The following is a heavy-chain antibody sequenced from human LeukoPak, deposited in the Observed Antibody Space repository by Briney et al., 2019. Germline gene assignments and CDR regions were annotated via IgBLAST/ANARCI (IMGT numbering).Heavy chain of an antibody. CDR2: ISDSGGST. J-gene: IGHJ6*03. CDR3: AKIGRRYDFWTGYYEEEVDYMDV. CDR1: GFTFSNYG. D-gene: IGHD3-3*01. V-gene: IGHV3-23*02. Sequence: GGSLRLSCAASGFTFSNYGMSWVRQAPGKGLEWVSGISDSGGSTKYEVSVKGRFTISRDNYKDTLYLQMNSLRAEDTAVYYCAKIGRRYDFWTGYYEEEVDYMDVWGKGTTVTVSS.